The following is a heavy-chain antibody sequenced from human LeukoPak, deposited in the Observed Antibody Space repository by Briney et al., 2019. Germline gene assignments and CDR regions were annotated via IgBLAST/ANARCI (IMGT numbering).Heavy chain of an antibody. D-gene: IGHD6-13*01. V-gene: IGHV4-30-2*01. CDR2: IYHSGTT. CDR1: GGSISGGGYS. CDR3: ARDQSSSWHWFDP. J-gene: IGHJ5*02. Sequence: SQTLSLTCAVSGGSISGGGYSWNWIRQPPGKGLEWIGYIYHSGTTYYNPSLKSRVTISVDRSKNQFSLKLSSVTAAGTAVYYCARDQSSSWHWFDPWGQGTLVTVSS.